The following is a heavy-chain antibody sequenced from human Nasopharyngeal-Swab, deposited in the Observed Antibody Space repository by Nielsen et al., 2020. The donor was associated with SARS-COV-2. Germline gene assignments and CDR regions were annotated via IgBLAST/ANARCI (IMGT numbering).Heavy chain of an antibody. D-gene: IGHD6-13*01. Sequence: ASVKVSCKASGYTFTNYHMHWIRQAPGKGFEWMGITHPSGGRTTYAQNFQGRVTMTSDTSTSTVYMDLSSLRSEDTAVYYCARDFDGSWTFDYWGQGTPVTVSS. J-gene: IGHJ4*02. CDR3: ARDFDGSWTFDY. CDR2: THPSGGRT. CDR1: GYTFTNYH. V-gene: IGHV1-46*01.